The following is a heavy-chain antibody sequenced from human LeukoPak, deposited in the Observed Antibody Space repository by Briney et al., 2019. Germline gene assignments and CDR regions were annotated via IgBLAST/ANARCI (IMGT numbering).Heavy chain of an antibody. D-gene: IGHD1-26*01. J-gene: IGHJ5*02. CDR2: IYPGDSDT. Sequence: GESLKISCKGSGYKFNAYWIAWVRQMPGKGLEWMGIIYPGDSDTRYSPSFQGQVTISADKSISTAYLQWSSLKASDTAMYYCARYSGSSGWFDPRGQGTLVTVSS. V-gene: IGHV5-51*01. CDR3: ARYSGSSGWFDP. CDR1: GYKFNAYW.